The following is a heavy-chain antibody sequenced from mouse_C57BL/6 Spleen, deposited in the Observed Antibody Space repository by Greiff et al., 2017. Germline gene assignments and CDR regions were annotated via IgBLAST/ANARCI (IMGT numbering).Heavy chain of an antibody. V-gene: IGHV1-61*01. Sequence: VQLQQPGAELVRPGSSVKLSCKASGYTFTSYWMDWVKQRPGQGLEWIGNIYPSDSETHYNQKFKDKATLTVDKSSSTAYMQLSSLTSEDSAVYYCARGVITTVVVNYFDYWGQGTTLTVSS. J-gene: IGHJ2*01. CDR1: GYTFTSYW. CDR2: IYPSDSET. D-gene: IGHD1-1*01. CDR3: ARGVITTVVVNYFDY.